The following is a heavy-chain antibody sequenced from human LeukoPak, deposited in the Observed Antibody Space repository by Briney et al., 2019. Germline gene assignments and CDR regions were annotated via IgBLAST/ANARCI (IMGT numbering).Heavy chain of an antibody. CDR3: SRVMPTVVSVDD. Sequence: PGGSLRLTASAAGFSFCGYKWVRLRQAPGKGLEWVSYISSSGSTIYYADSVKGRFTISRDNAKNSLYLKMNSLRAEDTAVYYSSRVMPTVVSVDDWGQGTLVTVSS. J-gene: IGHJ4*02. CDR1: GFSFCGYK. CDR2: ISSSGSTI. V-gene: IGHV3-48*03. D-gene: IGHD4-23*01.